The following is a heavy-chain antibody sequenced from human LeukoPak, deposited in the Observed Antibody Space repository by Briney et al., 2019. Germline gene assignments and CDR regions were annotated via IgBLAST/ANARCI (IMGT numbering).Heavy chain of an antibody. CDR3: ARGLTPYGNNWFDP. D-gene: IGHD4-17*01. J-gene: IGHJ5*02. CDR2: IWYDGSNK. CDR1: GFTFSSYG. V-gene: IGHV3-33*01. Sequence: GGSLRLSCAASGFTFSSYGMHWVRQTPGKGLEWVAVIWYDGSNKYYADSVKGRFTISRDNSKNTLYLQMNSLRAEDTAVYYCARGLTPYGNNWFDPWGQGTLVTVSS.